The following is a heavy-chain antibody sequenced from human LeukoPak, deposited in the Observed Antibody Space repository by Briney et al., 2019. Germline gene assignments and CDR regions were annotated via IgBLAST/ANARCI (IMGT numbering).Heavy chain of an antibody. CDR2: ISYDGSNK. J-gene: IGHJ4*02. CDR1: GFTFSSYG. V-gene: IGHV3-30*18. D-gene: IGHD2-2*01. Sequence: PGRSLRPSCAASGFTFSSYGMHWVRQAPGKGLEWVAVISYDGSNKYYADSVKGRFTISRDNSKNTLYLQMNSLRAEDTAVYYCAKDYCSSTSCYGIDYWGQGTLVTVSS. CDR3: AKDYCSSTSCYGIDY.